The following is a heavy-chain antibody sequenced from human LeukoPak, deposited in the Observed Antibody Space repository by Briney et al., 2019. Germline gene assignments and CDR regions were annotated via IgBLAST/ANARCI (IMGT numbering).Heavy chain of an antibody. Sequence: SETLSLTCTVSGYSISNGFYWAWIRQPPGKGLEWIGTTHYSGNTYYNPSLKSRVTISLDTSKNQFSLRLNSVTAADTAVYYCAREGAYRTYGDYSPFDFWGQGTLVTVSS. D-gene: IGHD4-17*01. J-gene: IGHJ5*01. V-gene: IGHV4-38-2*02. CDR3: AREGAYRTYGDYSPFDF. CDR2: THYSGNT. CDR1: GYSISNGFY.